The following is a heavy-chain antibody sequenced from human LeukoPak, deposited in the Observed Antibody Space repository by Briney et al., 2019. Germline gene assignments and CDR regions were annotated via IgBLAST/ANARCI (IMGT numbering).Heavy chain of an antibody. J-gene: IGHJ4*02. CDR1: GGTFSSYA. V-gene: IGHV1-69*05. D-gene: IGHD6-19*01. CDR3: ARGGYSSGWYYFDY. CDR2: IIPIFGTA. Sequence: GSSVKVSCKASGGTFSSYAISWVGQAPGQRLEWMGRIIPIFGTANYAQKFQGRVTITTDESTSAAYMELSSLRSEDTAVYYCARGGYSSGWYYFDYWGQGTLVTVSS.